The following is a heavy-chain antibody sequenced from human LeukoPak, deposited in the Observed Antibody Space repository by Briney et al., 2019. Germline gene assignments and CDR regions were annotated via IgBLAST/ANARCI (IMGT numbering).Heavy chain of an antibody. Sequence: PGGSLRLSCAASGFTFSSYAMGWVRQAPGKGLEWVSAISGSGANTYYADSVKGRFTISRDNSKNTLSLQMITLRTDDTAVYYCAKGRALEVVAAFNYWGQGTVVTVSS. CDR1: GFTFSSYA. V-gene: IGHV3-23*01. CDR3: AKGRALEVVAAFNY. J-gene: IGHJ4*02. CDR2: ISGSGANT. D-gene: IGHD2-15*01.